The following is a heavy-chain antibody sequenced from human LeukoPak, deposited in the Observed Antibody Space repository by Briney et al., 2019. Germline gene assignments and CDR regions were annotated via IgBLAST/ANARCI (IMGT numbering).Heavy chain of an antibody. D-gene: IGHD1-26*01. J-gene: IGHJ5*02. CDR3: ARSRGSHYYWFDP. CDR1: GGSISSYY. Sequence: PSETLSLTCTVSGGSISSYYWSWIRQPPGKGLEWIGYIYYSGSTNYNPSLKSRVTISVDTSKNQFSLKLSSVTAADTAVYYCARSRGSHYYWFDPWGQGTLVTVSS. V-gene: IGHV4-59*08. CDR2: IYYSGST.